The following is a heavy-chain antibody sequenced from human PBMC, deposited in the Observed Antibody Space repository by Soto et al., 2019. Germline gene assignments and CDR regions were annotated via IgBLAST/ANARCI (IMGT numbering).Heavy chain of an antibody. Sequence: VQLVQSGAEVKQPGSSVKVSCKTSGGTFGNYPINWVRQAPGQGLEWMGRVIPILGMGSYAQKFRGRVTITADRSTSTAYMELSSLRSDDTAVYYCATDYRDGYNIPFDYWGQGTLVTVSS. CDR1: GGTFGNYP. CDR2: VIPILGMG. V-gene: IGHV1-69*02. D-gene: IGHD5-12*01. J-gene: IGHJ4*02. CDR3: ATDYRDGYNIPFDY.